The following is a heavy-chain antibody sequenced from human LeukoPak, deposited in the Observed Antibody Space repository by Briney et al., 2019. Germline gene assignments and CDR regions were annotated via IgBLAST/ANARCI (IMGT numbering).Heavy chain of an antibody. Sequence: SETLSLTCTVSGGSISSGDYYWSWIRQPPGKGLEWIGYIYYSGSTYYNPSLKSRVTISVDTSKNQFSLKLSSVTAADTAVYYCVREVTGLLDAFDIWGQGTMVTVSS. D-gene: IGHD2-21*02. CDR2: IYYSGST. J-gene: IGHJ3*02. CDR3: VREVTGLLDAFDI. V-gene: IGHV4-30-4*01. CDR1: GGSISSGDYY.